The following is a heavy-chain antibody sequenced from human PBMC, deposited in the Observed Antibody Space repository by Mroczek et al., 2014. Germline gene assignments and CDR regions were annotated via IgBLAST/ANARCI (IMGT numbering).Heavy chain of an antibody. J-gene: IGHJ4*02. CDR1: GFTFSSYA. CDR3: AKSGGTMIVVVGRGMTDY. CDR2: ISGSGGST. D-gene: IGHD3-22*01. V-gene: IGHV3-23*01. Sequence: GGSLRLSCAASGFTFSSYAMSWVRQAPGKGLEWVSAISGSGGSTYYADSVKGRFTISRDNSKNTLYLQMNSLRAEDTAVYYCAKSGGTMIVVVGRGMTDYWGQGTLVTVSS.